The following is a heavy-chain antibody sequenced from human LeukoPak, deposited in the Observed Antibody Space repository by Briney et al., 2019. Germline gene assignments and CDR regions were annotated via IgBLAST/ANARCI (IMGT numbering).Heavy chain of an antibody. V-gene: IGHV3-30*03. J-gene: IGHJ6*02. D-gene: IGHD2-15*01. CDR2: LSYDGGNE. CDR1: GLTLSAHG. CDR3: ARWSCGMDV. Sequence: PGRSLRLPCAVSGLTLSAHGMHWVRQAPGKRLEWVAVLSYDGGNEYYPASVRGRFTISRDLSKDTLYLQMNSLRVEDTAVYYCARWSCGMDVWGQGTTVTVSS.